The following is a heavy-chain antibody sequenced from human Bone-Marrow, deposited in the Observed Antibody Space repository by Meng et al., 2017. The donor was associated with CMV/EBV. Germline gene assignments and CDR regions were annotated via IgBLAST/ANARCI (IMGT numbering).Heavy chain of an antibody. J-gene: IGHJ4*02. V-gene: IGHV3-53*01. CDR2: IYSGGST. D-gene: IGHD1-26*01. Sequence: GESLKISCAASGFTVSSNYMSWVRQAPGKGLEWVSVIYSGGSTYYADSVKGRFTISRDNSKNTLYLQMNSLRAEDTAVYYCARDSSGSYYGHWGQGTLVTFYS. CDR1: GFTVSSNY. CDR3: ARDSSGSYYGH.